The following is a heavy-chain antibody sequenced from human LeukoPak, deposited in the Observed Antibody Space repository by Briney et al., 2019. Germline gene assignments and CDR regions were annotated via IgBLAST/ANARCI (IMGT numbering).Heavy chain of an antibody. V-gene: IGHV3-11*01. CDR2: ISSSGSDI. J-gene: IGHJ3*02. D-gene: IGHD4-23*01. CDR1: GFTFSGYY. Sequence: GGSLRLSCVASGFTFSGYYMGWIRQAPGKGLEWISYISSSGSDIYYTGSMKGRFTISRDNAKHSLLLQMNSLRGDDTALYYCARGFYGGNPLDAFDIWGQGTMVTVSP. CDR3: ARGFYGGNPLDAFDI.